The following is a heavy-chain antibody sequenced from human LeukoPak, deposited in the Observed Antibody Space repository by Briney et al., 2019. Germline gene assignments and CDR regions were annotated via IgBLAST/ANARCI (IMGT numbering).Heavy chain of an antibody. D-gene: IGHD6-6*01. Sequence: GASVKVSCKASGYTFTGYYMHWVRQAPGQGLEWMGWINPNSGGTNYAQKFQGRVTMTRDTSISTAYMELSRLRSDDTAVYYCARAVRGQAQYSSSARDWGQGTLVTVSS. CDR2: INPNSGGT. CDR3: ARAVRGQAQYSSSARD. CDR1: GYTFTGYY. V-gene: IGHV1-2*02. J-gene: IGHJ4*02.